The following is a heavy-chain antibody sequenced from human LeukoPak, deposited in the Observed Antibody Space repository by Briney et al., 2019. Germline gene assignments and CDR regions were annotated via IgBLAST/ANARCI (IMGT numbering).Heavy chain of an antibody. J-gene: IGHJ4*02. CDR3: AKDEGYSYGSPIDY. D-gene: IGHD5-18*01. V-gene: IGHV3-23*01. CDR2: ISGSGGST. CDR1: GFTFSSYA. Sequence: PGGSLRLSCAASGFTFSSYAMSWVRQAPGKGLEWVSAISGSGGSTYYADSVKGWFTISRDNSKNTLYLQMNSLRAEDTAVYYCAKDEGYSYGSPIDYWGQGTLVTVSS.